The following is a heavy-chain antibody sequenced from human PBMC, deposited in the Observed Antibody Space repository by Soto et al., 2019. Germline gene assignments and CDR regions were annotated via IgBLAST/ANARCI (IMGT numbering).Heavy chain of an antibody. J-gene: IGHJ4*02. CDR1: GGYISSSSYY. CDR2: IYYSGST. CDR3: ARGLITGSHYSGGWYYFDS. Sequence: SETLSLTCTVSGGYISSSSYYWGWIRQPPGKGLEWAGTIYYSGSTYYNPSLESRVIISVDTSKNQFSLKLSSVTASDAAVYYCARGLITGSHYSGGWYYFDSWGQGTQVTVSS. V-gene: IGHV4-39*01. D-gene: IGHD6-19*01.